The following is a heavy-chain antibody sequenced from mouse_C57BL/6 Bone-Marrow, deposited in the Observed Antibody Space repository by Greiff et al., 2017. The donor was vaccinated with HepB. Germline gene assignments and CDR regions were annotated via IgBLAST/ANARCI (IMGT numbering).Heavy chain of an antibody. Sequence: EVQLVESGPGLVKPSQSLSLTCSVTGYSITSGYYWNWIRQFPGNKLEWMGYISYDGSNNYNPSLKNRISITRDTSKNQFFLKLNSVTTEDTATYYCARAPPYYYGSRFYFDYWGQGTTLTVSS. CDR3: ARAPPYYYGSRFYFDY. V-gene: IGHV3-6*01. CDR1: GYSITSGYY. CDR2: ISYDGSN. D-gene: IGHD1-1*01. J-gene: IGHJ2*01.